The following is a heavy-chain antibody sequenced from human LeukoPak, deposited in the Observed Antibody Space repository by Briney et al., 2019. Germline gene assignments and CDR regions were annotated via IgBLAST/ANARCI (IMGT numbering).Heavy chain of an antibody. CDR3: ARGARIQLWSMGYYYYYMDV. CDR1: GRSFSGYY. V-gene: IGHV4-34*01. Sequence: PSETLSLTCAVYGRSFSGYYWSWIRQPPGKGLEWIGEINHSGSTNYNPSLKSRVTISVDTSKNQFSLKLSSVTAADTAVYYCARGARIQLWSMGYYYYYMDVWGKGTTVTVSS. CDR2: INHSGST. D-gene: IGHD5-18*01. J-gene: IGHJ6*03.